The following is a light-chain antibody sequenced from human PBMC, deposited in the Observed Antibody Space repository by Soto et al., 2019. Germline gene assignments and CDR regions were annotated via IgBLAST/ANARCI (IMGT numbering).Light chain of an antibody. Sequence: DIQMTQSPSSLSASVGDRVTITCRASQGIRNLLVWYQQKPEKAPKSLIYGTSNLESGVPSRFSGSGSGTDSTLTISSLQPEDFATYYCQQYDSYPITFGQGTRLEIK. CDR1: QGIRNL. CDR2: GTS. V-gene: IGKV1D-16*01. J-gene: IGKJ5*01. CDR3: QQYDSYPIT.